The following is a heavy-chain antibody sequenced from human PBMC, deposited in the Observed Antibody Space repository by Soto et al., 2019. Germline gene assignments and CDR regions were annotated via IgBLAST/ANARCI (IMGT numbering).Heavy chain of an antibody. CDR2: FDPEDGET. CDR3: ATAANVYCSGGSCYPAEYFQH. J-gene: IGHJ1*01. D-gene: IGHD2-15*01. V-gene: IGHV1-24*01. Sequence: QVQLVQSGAEVKKPGASVKVSCKVSGYTLTELSMHWVRQAPGKGLEWMGGFDPEDGETIYAQKFQGRVTMTEDTSTDTAYMELSSLRSEDTAVYYCATAANVYCSGGSCYPAEYFQHWGQGTLVTVSS. CDR1: GYTLTELS.